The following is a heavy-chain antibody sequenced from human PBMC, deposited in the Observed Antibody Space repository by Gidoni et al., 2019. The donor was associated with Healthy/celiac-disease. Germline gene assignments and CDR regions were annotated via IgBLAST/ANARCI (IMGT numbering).Heavy chain of an antibody. V-gene: IGHV4-38-2*02. CDR1: GYSIRSGYY. J-gene: IGHJ5*02. D-gene: IGHD6-19*01. CDR3: ARGLYSSGWYRIMDWFDP. Sequence: QVQLQESGPGLVKPSAPLSLTCTVSGYSIRSGYYWGWIRQPPGKVLEWIGSIYHSGSTYYNPSLKSRVTISVETSKNQFSLKRSSVTAADTAVYYCARGLYSSGWYRIMDWFDPWGQGTLVTGSS. CDR2: IYHSGST.